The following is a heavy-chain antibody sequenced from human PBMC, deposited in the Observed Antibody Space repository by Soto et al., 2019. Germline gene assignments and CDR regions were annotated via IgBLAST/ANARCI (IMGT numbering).Heavy chain of an antibody. D-gene: IGHD1-1*01. V-gene: IGHV3-53*01. Sequence: DVQLVASGGGLIQPGGSLRLSCAALGLTVRGKKYITWVRQAPGKGLEWVSALYDVDGTYYADSAKGRFTISRDNSNNIIYLQMNSLGPEETALYYCASWLEREHAYDIWGLGTMVTVSS. CDR1: GLTVRGKKY. J-gene: IGHJ3*02. CDR2: LYDVDGT. CDR3: ASWLEREHAYDI.